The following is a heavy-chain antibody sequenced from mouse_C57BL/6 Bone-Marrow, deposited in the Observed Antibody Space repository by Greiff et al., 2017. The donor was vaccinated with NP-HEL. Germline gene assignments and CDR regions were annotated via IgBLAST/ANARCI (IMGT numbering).Heavy chain of an antibody. V-gene: IGHV1-26*01. CDR1: GYTFTDYY. CDR2: INPNNGGT. J-gene: IGHJ1*03. D-gene: IGHD1-1*01. Sequence: EVQLQQSGPELVKPGASVKISCKASGYTFTDYYMNWVKQSHGKSLEWIGDINPNNGGTSYNQKFKGKATLTVDKSSSTAYMELRSLTSEDSAVYYCARKDYYGSSLWWYFDVWGTGTTVTVSS. CDR3: ARKDYYGSSLWWYFDV.